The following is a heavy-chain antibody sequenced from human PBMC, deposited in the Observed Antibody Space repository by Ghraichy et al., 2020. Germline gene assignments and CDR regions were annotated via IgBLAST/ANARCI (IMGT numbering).Heavy chain of an antibody. Sequence: GALNISCTASGFTLRTYWMTWVRQAPWKGLEWVANIKQDESEKYYVDSVKGRFTISRDNAKNSLYLQMNSLRAEDTAVYYCARERGSYSAVDYWGQGTLVTVSS. CDR1: GFTLRTYW. D-gene: IGHD1-26*01. J-gene: IGHJ4*02. CDR2: IKQDESEK. CDR3: ARERGSYSAVDY. V-gene: IGHV3-7*01.